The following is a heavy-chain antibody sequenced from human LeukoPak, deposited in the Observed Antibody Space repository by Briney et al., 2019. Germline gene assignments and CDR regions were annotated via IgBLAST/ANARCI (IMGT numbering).Heavy chain of an antibody. CDR2: IYSGGST. J-gene: IGHJ4*02. D-gene: IGHD3-10*01. CDR1: GFTVSSNY. CDR3: ARGFQSYGSYYFDY. Sequence: GGSLRLSCAASGFTVSSNYMSWVRQAPGKGLEWVSVIYSGGSTYYADSVKGRITISRDNSKNTLYLQMNSLRAEDTAVYYCARGFQSYGSYYFDYWGQGTLVTVSS. V-gene: IGHV3-66*01.